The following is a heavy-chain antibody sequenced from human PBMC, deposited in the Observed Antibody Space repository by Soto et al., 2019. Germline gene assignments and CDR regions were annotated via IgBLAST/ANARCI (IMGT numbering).Heavy chain of an antibody. Sequence: GGSLRLSCAASGFTFSSYAMHWVRQAPGKGLEWVAVISYDGSNKYYADSVKGRFTISRDNSKNKLYLQMNSLRAEDTAVYYCARDQDQQDYGDNYYYYGMDVWGQGTTVTVSS. D-gene: IGHD4-17*01. CDR1: GFTFSSYA. CDR2: ISYDGSNK. V-gene: IGHV3-30-3*01. CDR3: ARDQDQQDYGDNYYYYGMDV. J-gene: IGHJ6*02.